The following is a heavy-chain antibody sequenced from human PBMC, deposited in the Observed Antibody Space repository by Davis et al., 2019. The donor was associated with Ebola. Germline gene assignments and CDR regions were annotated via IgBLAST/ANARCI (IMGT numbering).Heavy chain of an antibody. CDR1: GFTFSGSA. V-gene: IGHV3-48*03. CDR3: AREEYSSSSGLDY. J-gene: IGHJ4*02. CDR2: ISSSGSTI. Sequence: GESLKISCAASGFTFSGSAMHWVRQAPGKGLEWVPYISSSGSTIYYADSVKGRFTISRDNAKNSLYLQMNSLRAEDTAVYYCAREEYSSSSGLDYWGQGTLVTVSS. D-gene: IGHD6-6*01.